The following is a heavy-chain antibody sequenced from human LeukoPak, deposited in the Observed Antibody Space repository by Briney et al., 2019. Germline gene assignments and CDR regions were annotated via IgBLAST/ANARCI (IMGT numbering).Heavy chain of an antibody. CDR1: GFTFSSYS. D-gene: IGHD1-26*01. J-gene: IGHJ4*02. Sequence: GGSLRLSCAASGFTFSSYSMNWVRQAPGKGLEWVSSISSSSSYIYYADSVKGRFTISRDNAKNSLYLQMNSLRAEDTAVYYCARDRIVGAAIDYWGQGTLVTVSS. V-gene: IGHV3-21*01. CDR2: ISSSSSYI. CDR3: ARDRIVGAAIDY.